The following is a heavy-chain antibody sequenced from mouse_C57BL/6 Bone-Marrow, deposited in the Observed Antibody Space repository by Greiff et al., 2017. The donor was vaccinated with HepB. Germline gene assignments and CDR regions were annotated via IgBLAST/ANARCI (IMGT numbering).Heavy chain of an antibody. CDR1: GFTFTDYY. Sequence: EVQRVESGGGLVQPGGSLRLSCAASGFTFTDYYMSWVRQPPGKALEWLGFIRNKANGYTTEYSASVKGRFTISRDNSQSILYLQMNALRAEDSATYYCARSGSRDSSGYWFAYWGQGTLVTVSA. CDR3: ARSGSRDSSGYWFAY. V-gene: IGHV7-3*01. D-gene: IGHD3-2*02. J-gene: IGHJ3*01. CDR2: IRNKANGYTT.